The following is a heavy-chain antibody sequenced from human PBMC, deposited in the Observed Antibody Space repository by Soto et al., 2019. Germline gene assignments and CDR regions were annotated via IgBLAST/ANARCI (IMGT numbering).Heavy chain of an antibody. CDR2: IANSGGTT. V-gene: IGHV3-23*01. Sequence: DVQLLESGGALVQPGESLRLSCAASGFPFSSYAMTWVRQAPGKGLEWVSGIANSGGTTFYADSVRDRFTISRDTSKTTLYPQMTTLRAEDTAIYSCATRIASSGSGSASWSQGTLVTVSS. CDR3: ATRIASSGSGSAS. CDR1: GFPFSSYA. J-gene: IGHJ5*02. D-gene: IGHD5-12*01.